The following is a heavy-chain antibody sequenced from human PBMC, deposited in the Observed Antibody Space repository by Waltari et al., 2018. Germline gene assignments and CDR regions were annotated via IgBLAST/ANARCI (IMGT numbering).Heavy chain of an antibody. CDR3: AREAVGGGAQLVY. V-gene: IGHV4-59*11. Sequence: QVQLQESGPGLVKPSETLSLTCTVSGGSISSHYWHWIRQPPGKGLEWIGYIYYSGSTNYNPSLKSRVTISVDTSKNQFSLKLSSVTAADTAVYYCAREAVGGGAQLVYWGQGTLVTVSS. CDR1: GGSISSHY. D-gene: IGHD6-13*01. CDR2: IYYSGST. J-gene: IGHJ4*02.